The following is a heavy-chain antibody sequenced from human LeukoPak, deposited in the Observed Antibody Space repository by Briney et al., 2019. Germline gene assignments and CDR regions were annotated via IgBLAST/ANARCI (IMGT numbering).Heavy chain of an antibody. J-gene: IGHJ3*02. CDR1: GFTFTDSV. CDR3: AAVTSYDTSGYYYEGNAFDI. CDR2: IVVGSGNT. V-gene: IGHV1-58*02. Sequence: SVKVSCKASGFTFTDSVMQWVRQARGQRLEWIGWIVVGSGNTNYAQKFQERVTITRDMSTSTAYMELSSLRSEDTAVYYCAAVTSYDTSGYYYEGNAFDIWGQGTLVTVSS. D-gene: IGHD3-22*01.